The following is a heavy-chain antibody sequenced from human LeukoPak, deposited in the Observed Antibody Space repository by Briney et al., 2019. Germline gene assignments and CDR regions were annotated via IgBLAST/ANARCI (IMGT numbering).Heavy chain of an antibody. Sequence: GGSLRLSCAASGFTFSSYAMSWVRQAPGKGLEWVSAISGSGGSTYYADSVKGRFTISRDNSKNTLYLQMNSLRAEDTAVYYCAKGPDYDILTGYYLFLDYWGQGTLVTVSS. D-gene: IGHD3-9*01. V-gene: IGHV3-23*01. J-gene: IGHJ4*02. CDR2: ISGSGGST. CDR1: GFTFSSYA. CDR3: AKGPDYDILTGYYLFLDY.